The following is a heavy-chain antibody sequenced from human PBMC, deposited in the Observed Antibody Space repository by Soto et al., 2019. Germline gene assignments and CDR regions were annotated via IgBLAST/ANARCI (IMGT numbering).Heavy chain of an antibody. CDR2: IYYSGST. J-gene: IGHJ4*02. V-gene: IGHV4-59*01. Sequence: SETLSLTCTVSGGSISSYYWSWIRQPPGKGLEWIGYIYYSGSTNYNPSLKSRVTISVDTSKNQFSLKLSSVTAADTAVYYCARAPADWPFDYWGQGSLVTVSS. CDR3: ARAPADWPFDY. D-gene: IGHD3-9*01. CDR1: GGSISSYY.